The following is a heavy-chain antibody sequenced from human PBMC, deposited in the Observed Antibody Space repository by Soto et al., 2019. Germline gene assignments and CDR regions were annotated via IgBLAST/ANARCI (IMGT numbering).Heavy chain of an antibody. CDR3: ARVQHPAYFDY. CDR1: GGSITNSGQY. J-gene: IGHJ4*02. V-gene: IGHV4-39*02. Sequence: SETLSLTCTVSGGSITNSGQYCVWIRQPPGKGLEWIGSIYYSGSPYYKPSLKSRLTMSVDTSKNQFSLKLSSVTAADTAVYYCARVQHPAYFDYWGQGTPVT. CDR2: IYYSGSP.